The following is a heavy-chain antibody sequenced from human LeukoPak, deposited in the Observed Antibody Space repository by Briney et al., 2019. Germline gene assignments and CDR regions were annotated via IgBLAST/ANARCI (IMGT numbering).Heavy chain of an antibody. J-gene: IGHJ4*02. CDR1: GYTLTELS. V-gene: IGHV1-8*01. CDR2: MNPNSGNT. Sequence: ASVKVSCKVSGYTLTELSMHWVRQATGQGLEWMGWMNPNSGNTGYAQKLQGRVTMTRNTSISTAYMELTSLRSEDTAVYYCTRGGDYWGQGTLVTVSS. CDR3: TRGGDY.